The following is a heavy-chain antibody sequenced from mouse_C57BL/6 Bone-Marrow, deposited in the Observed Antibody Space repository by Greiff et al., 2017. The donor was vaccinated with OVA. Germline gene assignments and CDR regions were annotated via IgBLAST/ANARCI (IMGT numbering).Heavy chain of an antibody. CDR2: IWGVGST. Sequence: VKLMESGPGLVAPSQSLSITCTVSGFSLTSYGVDWVRQSPGKGLEWLGVIWGVGSTNYNSALKSRLSISKDNSKSQVFLKMNSLQTDDTAMYYCARFYYYGLYAMDYWGQGTSGTVSS. J-gene: IGHJ4*01. V-gene: IGHV2-6*01. D-gene: IGHD1-1*01. CDR3: ARFYYYGLYAMDY. CDR1: GFSLTSYG.